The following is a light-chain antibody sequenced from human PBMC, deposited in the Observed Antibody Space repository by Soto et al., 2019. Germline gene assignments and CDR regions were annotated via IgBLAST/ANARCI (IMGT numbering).Light chain of an antibody. CDR3: TSYTSNTTWV. CDR2: EVR. Sequence: QSALTQPAAVSGPPGQSITISCTGTSSDVGRYNYVSWYQQHSGKAPKLVIYEVRNRPSGISNRFSASKSGNTASLTISGLQAEDEADYYCTSYTSNTTWVFGGGTNVTVL. CDR1: SSDVGRYNY. V-gene: IGLV2-14*01. J-gene: IGLJ3*02.